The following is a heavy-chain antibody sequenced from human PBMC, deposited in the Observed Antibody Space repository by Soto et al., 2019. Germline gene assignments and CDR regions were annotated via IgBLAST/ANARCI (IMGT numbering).Heavy chain of an antibody. Sequence: SETLSLTCTVSGGTISSGGYYWSWIRQHPGKGLEWIGYIYDSGSTYYNPSLKSRVTISVDTSKNQFSLKLSSVTAADTAVYYCARDHGYCSSTSCSGRWFDPWGQGTLVTVSS. V-gene: IGHV4-31*03. CDR2: IYDSGST. CDR3: ARDHGYCSSTSCSGRWFDP. J-gene: IGHJ5*02. D-gene: IGHD2-2*01. CDR1: GGTISSGGYY.